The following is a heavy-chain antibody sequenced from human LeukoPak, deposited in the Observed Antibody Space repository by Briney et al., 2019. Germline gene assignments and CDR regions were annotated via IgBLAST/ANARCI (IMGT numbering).Heavy chain of an antibody. D-gene: IGHD5-18*01. CDR3: ARGGDFGYSYGGYYYMDV. CDR2: IGTAGDT. CDR1: GFTFSSYD. V-gene: IGHV3-13*01. J-gene: IGHJ6*03. Sequence: GGFLRLSCAASGFTFSSYDMHWVRQATGKGLEWVSAIGTAGDTYYPGSVKGRFTISRENAKNSLYLQMNSLRAGDTAVYYCARGGDFGYSYGGYYYMDVWGKGTTVTVSS.